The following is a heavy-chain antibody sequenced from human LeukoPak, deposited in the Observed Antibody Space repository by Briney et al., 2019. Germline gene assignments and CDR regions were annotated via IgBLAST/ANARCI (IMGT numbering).Heavy chain of an antibody. D-gene: IGHD5-24*01. V-gene: IGHV3-33*01. CDR2: IWFDGIRT. Sequence: PGGTLRLSCAVSGFTFSNYGMHWVSQVPGNGLVWVAAIWFDGIRTYYADSVKGRFTMSRDNSKNTLYLQMNSLRAEDTAVYYCVRERGLVETTRIDAFDIWGQGTMVTVSS. CDR1: GFTFSNYG. CDR3: VRERGLVETTRIDAFDI. J-gene: IGHJ3*02.